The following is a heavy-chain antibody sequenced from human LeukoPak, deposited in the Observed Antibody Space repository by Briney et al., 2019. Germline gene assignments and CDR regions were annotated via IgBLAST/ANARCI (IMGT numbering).Heavy chain of an antibody. J-gene: IGHJ6*03. D-gene: IGHD6-13*01. CDR2: ISAYNGST. CDR1: GYTFASYG. V-gene: IGHV1-18*01. CDR3: ARRLYSSSWYWYYYYMDV. Sequence: ASVKVSCKASGYTFASYGISWVRQAPGQGLEWMGWISAYNGSTNYAQKLRGRVTMTTDTSTSTAYMELRSLRSDDTAVYYCARRLYSSSWYWYYYYMDVWGKGTTVTVSS.